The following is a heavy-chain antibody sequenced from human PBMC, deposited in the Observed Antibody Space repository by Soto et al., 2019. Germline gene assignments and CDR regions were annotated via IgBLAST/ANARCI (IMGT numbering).Heavy chain of an antibody. CDR3: ARLYSGSYQPDY. D-gene: IGHD1-26*01. CDR2: ILYTGST. V-gene: IGHV4-39*01. Sequence: LSLTCTVSGASIKTHSYYWGWIRQPPGKGLEWIGSILYTGSTYYNPSLKSRVTVSLDTSKNQFSLNMSSVTAADTAVFYCARLYSGSYQPDYWGQGTMVTVYS. J-gene: IGHJ4*02. CDR1: GASIKTHSYY.